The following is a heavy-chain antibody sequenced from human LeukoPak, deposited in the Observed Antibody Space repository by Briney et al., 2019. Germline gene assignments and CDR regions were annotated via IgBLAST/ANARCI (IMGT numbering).Heavy chain of an antibody. CDR1: GGSISSSSYY. D-gene: IGHD6-13*01. Sequence: NPSETLSLTCTVSGGSISSSSYYWGWIRQPPGKGLEWIGSIYYSGSTYYNPSLKSRVTISVDTSKNQFSLKLSSVTAADTAVYYCARQDGYSSSWSTTDFDYWGQGTLVTVSS. V-gene: IGHV4-39*01. CDR2: IYYSGST. CDR3: ARQDGYSSSWSTTDFDY. J-gene: IGHJ4*02.